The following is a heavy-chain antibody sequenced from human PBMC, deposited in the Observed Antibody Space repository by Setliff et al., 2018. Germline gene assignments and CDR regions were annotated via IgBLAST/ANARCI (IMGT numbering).Heavy chain of an antibody. D-gene: IGHD1-26*01. V-gene: IGHV4-34*12. Sequence: SETLSLTCAVYGGSFSGYYWSWIRQPPGKRLEWIGEIIHSGSTNYNPSLKSRVTISMDTSKNQFSLKVSSVTAEDTAVYYCAREVGTSTSSDAFDVWGQGMMVTVSS. CDR1: GGSFSGYY. J-gene: IGHJ3*01. CDR2: IIHSGST. CDR3: AREVGTSTSSDAFDV.